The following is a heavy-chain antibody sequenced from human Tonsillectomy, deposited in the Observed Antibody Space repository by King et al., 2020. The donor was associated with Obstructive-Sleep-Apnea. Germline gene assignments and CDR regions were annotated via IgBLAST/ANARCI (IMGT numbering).Heavy chain of an antibody. CDR2: IYYSGST. CDR3: ALANWNLGHWFDP. D-gene: IGHD1-1*01. J-gene: IGHJ5*02. Sequence: LQLQESGPGLVKPSETLSLTCTVSGGSISSSSYYWGWIRQPPGKGLEWIGSIYYSGSTNYNPSLKSRVTISVDTSKNQFSLKLSSVTAADTAVYYCALANWNLGHWFDPWGQGTLVTVSS. V-gene: IGHV4-39*07. CDR1: GGSISSSSYY.